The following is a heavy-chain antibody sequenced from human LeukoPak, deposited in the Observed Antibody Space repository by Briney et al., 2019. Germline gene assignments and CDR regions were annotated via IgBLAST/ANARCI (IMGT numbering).Heavy chain of an antibody. Sequence: SETLSLTCTVSGGSISSYYWSWIRQPPGKGLEWIGYIYYSGSTDYNPSLKSRVTISVDTSKNQFSLKLSSATAADTAVYSCARVRDYYDSSGYFTYLDYYYYMDVWGKGTTVTVSS. CDR1: GGSISSYY. D-gene: IGHD3-22*01. CDR3: ARVRDYYDSSGYFTYLDYYYYMDV. V-gene: IGHV4-59*01. CDR2: IYYSGST. J-gene: IGHJ6*03.